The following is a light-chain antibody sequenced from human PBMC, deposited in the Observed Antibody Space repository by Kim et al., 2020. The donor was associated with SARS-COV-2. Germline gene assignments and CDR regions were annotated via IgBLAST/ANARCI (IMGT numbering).Light chain of an antibody. CDR3: QQNDSSPTT. Sequence: PGEMSTLSGRAGQRVSSTYVAWYQQRPGQPPRLLIFGASSRAAGTPDRFSGSGSGTDFSLTISRLESEDLAVYYCQQNDSSPTTFGQGTKVDIK. J-gene: IGKJ1*01. CDR1: QRVSSTY. CDR2: GAS. V-gene: IGKV3-20*01.